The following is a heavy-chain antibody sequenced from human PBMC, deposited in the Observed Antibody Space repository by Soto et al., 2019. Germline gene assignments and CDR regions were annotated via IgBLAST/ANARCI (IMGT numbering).Heavy chain of an antibody. CDR3: AKPSATRHYYYGMDV. J-gene: IGHJ6*02. V-gene: IGHV3-23*01. D-gene: IGHD1-26*01. Sequence: EVQLLESGGGSAQPGGSLRLSCITSGFTFSSYAMTWVRQAPGKGLEWVSALTSSGGNTFYAESVKGRFTISRDNSKNTLFLQMSSLRVDDTAVYYCAKPSATRHYYYGMDVWGQGTTVTVSS. CDR2: LTSSGGNT. CDR1: GFTFSSYA.